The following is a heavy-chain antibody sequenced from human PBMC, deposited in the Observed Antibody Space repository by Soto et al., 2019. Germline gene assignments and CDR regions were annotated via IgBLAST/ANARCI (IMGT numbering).Heavy chain of an antibody. J-gene: IGHJ6*02. CDR2: IIPIFGTA. V-gene: IGHV1-69*13. CDR3: ARGGDGYNFGYYYYGMDV. Sequence: SVKVSCKASGGTFSSYAISWVRQAPGQGLEWMGGIIPIFGTANYAQKFQGRVTITADESTSTAYMELSSLRSEDTAVYYCARGGDGYNFGYYYYGMDVWGQGTTVTVSS. D-gene: IGHD5-12*01. CDR1: GGTFSSYA.